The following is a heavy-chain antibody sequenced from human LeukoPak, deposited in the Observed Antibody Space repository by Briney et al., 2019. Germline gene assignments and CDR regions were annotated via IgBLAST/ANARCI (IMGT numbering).Heavy chain of an antibody. J-gene: IGHJ4*02. CDR3: ARDLRGSSCYDY. CDR2: IYYSGST. Sequence: PLETLSLTCTVSGGSLSSYYWSWIRQPPGKGLEWIGYIYYSGSTSYNPSLKSRVTISVDTSKNQFSLKLTSVTAADTALYYCARDLRGSSCYDYWGQGTLVTVSS. V-gene: IGHV4-59*01. D-gene: IGHD2-2*01. CDR1: GGSLSSYY.